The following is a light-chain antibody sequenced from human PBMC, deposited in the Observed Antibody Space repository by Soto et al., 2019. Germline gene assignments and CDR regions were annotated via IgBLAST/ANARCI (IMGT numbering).Light chain of an antibody. V-gene: IGKV3-20*01. Sequence: EIVLTQSPGTLSLSPGERATLSCRASQSISSSYLAWYQQKPGQAPRLLISGASSRATGIPDRFSGSGSGTDLTLTISRLEPEDFAVYYCQQYGSSRTFGQGTKLEIK. CDR3: QQYGSSRT. J-gene: IGKJ2*01. CDR1: QSISSSY. CDR2: GAS.